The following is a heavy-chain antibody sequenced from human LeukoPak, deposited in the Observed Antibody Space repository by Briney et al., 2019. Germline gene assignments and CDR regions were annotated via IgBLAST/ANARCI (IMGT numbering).Heavy chain of an antibody. Sequence: GGSLRLSCAASGFTFSSYAMSWVRQAPGKGLEWVSAISGNGGSTYYADSVKGRFTISRDNSKNTLYLQMNSLRAEDTAVYYCAKDLTVSTPRAKYYYYYYGMDVWGQGTTVTVSS. CDR3: AKDLTVSTPRAKYYYYYYGMDV. CDR2: ISGNGGST. J-gene: IGHJ6*02. D-gene: IGHD2-2*01. V-gene: IGHV3-23*01. CDR1: GFTFSSYA.